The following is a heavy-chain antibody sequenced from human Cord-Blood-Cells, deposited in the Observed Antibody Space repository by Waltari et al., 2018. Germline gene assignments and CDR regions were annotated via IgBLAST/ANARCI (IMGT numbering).Heavy chain of an antibody. Sequence: QVQLQESGPGLVKPSETLSLTCTVSGGSISSHYWSWIRQPPGKGLEWIGYIYYSGSTNYNPSLKSRVTISVDTSKNQFSLKLSSVTAADTAVYYCARGVYFDLWGRGTLVTVSS. CDR2: IYYSGST. CDR1: GGSISSHY. CDR3: ARGVYFDL. D-gene: IGHD6-6*01. J-gene: IGHJ2*01. V-gene: IGHV4-59*11.